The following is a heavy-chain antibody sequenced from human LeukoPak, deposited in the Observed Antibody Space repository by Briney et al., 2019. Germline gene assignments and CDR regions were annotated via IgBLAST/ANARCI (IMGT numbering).Heavy chain of an antibody. CDR1: EFTFSDYS. CDR3: ARDLNWGFDF. J-gene: IGHJ4*02. V-gene: IGHV3-48*04. D-gene: IGHD7-27*01. Sequence: QPGGSLRLSCAASEFTFSDYSMNWVRQAPGKGLEWVSNIRGSGSGIYYADSVKGRFTISRDNAKNSLDLQMNSLRAEDTAFYYCARDLNWGFDFWGRGALVTVSS. CDR2: IRGSGSGI.